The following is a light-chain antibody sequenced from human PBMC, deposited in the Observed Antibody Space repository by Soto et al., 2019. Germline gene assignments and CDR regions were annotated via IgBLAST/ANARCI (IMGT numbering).Light chain of an antibody. V-gene: IGLV2-14*01. CDR3: RSYTSSQTRV. CDR1: SSDVGGYNY. J-gene: IGLJ3*02. Sequence: QSALTQPASVSGSPGQSITISCTGTSSDVGGYNYVSWYQQHPGKAPKLMIYEVSNRPSGVSNRFSGSKSGNTASLTISGLQAVDEADYYCRSYTSSQTRVFGGGTKLTVL. CDR2: EVS.